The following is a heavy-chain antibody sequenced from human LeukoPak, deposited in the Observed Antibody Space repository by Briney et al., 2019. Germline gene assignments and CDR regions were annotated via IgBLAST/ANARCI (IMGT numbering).Heavy chain of an antibody. V-gene: IGHV3-48*03. CDR3: ARTTYYYDSSGYYEFDY. CDR1: GFTFSSYE. J-gene: IGHJ4*02. D-gene: IGHD3-22*01. CDR2: ISSSGSTI. Sequence: GGSLRLPCAASGFTFSSYEMNWVRQAPGKGLEWVSYISSSGSTIYYADSVKGRFTISRDNAKNSLYLQMNSLRAEDTAVYYCARTTYYYDSSGYYEFDYWDQGTLVTVSS.